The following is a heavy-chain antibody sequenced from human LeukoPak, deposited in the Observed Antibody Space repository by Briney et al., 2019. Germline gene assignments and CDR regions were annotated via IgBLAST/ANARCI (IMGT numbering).Heavy chain of an antibody. J-gene: IGHJ4*02. CDR2: IYHSGST. CDR1: GGSITFGGYS. Sequence: SQTLSLTCAVSGGSITFGGYSWSWIRQPPGKGLEWIGYIYHSGSTYYNPSLKSRVTISIDGSKNQFSLKLSSVTAADTAVYYCARNGYYFDYWGQGTLVTVSS. D-gene: IGHD1-1*01. CDR3: ARNGYYFDY. V-gene: IGHV4-30-2*01.